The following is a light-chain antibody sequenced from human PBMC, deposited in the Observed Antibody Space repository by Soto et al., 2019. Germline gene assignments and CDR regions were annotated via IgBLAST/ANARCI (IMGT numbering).Light chain of an antibody. Sequence: QSALTQPASVSGSPGQSITISCTGTSSDVGGYDYVSWYQLHPGKAPKLMIFEVSNRPSGVSYRFSGSKSGNTASLTISGLQVEDEADYFCSSYSISTADLFGTGTKLTV. CDR2: EVS. CDR3: SSYSISTADL. V-gene: IGLV2-14*01. CDR1: SSDVGGYDY. J-gene: IGLJ1*01.